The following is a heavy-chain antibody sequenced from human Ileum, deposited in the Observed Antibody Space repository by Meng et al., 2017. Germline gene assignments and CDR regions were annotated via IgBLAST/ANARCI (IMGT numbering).Heavy chain of an antibody. CDR2: INHRGTY. J-gene: IGHJ4*02. CDR3: ARGDNILMETAKPFEY. Sequence: LLQWGAGLLRSSKTLSLSGVVYGGSRSGNYRSWFRQTPGKGLEWIGEINHRGTYNYNPSLKSRVTISVDTSKNRFSLKLTSVTAADTAVYYWARGDNILMETAKPFEYWGQGTLVTVSS. V-gene: IGHV4-34*01. CDR1: GGSRSGNY. D-gene: IGHD2-21*02.